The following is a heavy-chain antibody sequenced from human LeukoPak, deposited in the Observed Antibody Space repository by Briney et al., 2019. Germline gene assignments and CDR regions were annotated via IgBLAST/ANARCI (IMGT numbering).Heavy chain of an antibody. CDR3: AKGAARTGWIDP. CDR1: GDSITNGGYY. D-gene: IGHD3/OR15-3a*01. Sequence: SQTLSLTCTVSGDSITNGGYYWSWIRQPPGKGLEWIGYVHHSGSSYYNPSLKSRVSTSVDRTNNQFSLKLSSVTAADTAVYYCAKGAARTGWIDPWGQGALVIVSS. V-gene: IGHV4-30-2*01. CDR2: VHHSGSS. J-gene: IGHJ5*02.